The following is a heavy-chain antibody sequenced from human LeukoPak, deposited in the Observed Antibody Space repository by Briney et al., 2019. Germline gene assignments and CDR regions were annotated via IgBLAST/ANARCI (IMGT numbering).Heavy chain of an antibody. Sequence: SETLSHTCTVSGGSISSGDYYWSWIRQPPGKGLEWIGYIYYSGSTYYNPSLKSRVTISVDTSKNQFSLKVRSVTAADTAVYFCATTEYNTGWYAYWGQGTLVTVSS. CDR1: GGSISSGDYY. J-gene: IGHJ4*02. CDR3: ATTEYNTGWYAY. D-gene: IGHD6-19*01. V-gene: IGHV4-30-4*01. CDR2: IYYSGST.